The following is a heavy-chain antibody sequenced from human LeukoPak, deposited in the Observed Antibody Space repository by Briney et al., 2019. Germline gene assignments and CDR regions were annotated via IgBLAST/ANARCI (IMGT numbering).Heavy chain of an antibody. CDR1: GGSINSYY. J-gene: IGHJ3*02. V-gene: IGHV4-4*07. Sequence: SETLSLTCTVSGGSINSYYWSWLRQPAGKGPEWIGRIYSLGITNYNPSLKSRVTMSVDTSKNQFSLRLTSVTAADTAVYYCARGPTTVFAFDIWGQGTMVTVSS. CDR3: ARGPTTVFAFDI. D-gene: IGHD4-17*01. CDR2: IYSLGIT.